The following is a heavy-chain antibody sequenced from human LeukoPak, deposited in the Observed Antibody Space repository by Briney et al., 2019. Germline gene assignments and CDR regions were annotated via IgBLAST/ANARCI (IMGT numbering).Heavy chain of an antibody. Sequence: EGSLRLSCAASGFTFSNAWMAWVRQAPGKGLEWVANINQDGSTKQYVDSVRGRFTISRDNAKNSLYLQMNSLRAEDTGLYHCARDMKGNLDYWGQGTLVTASS. CDR3: ARDMKGNLDY. CDR2: INQDGSTK. J-gene: IGHJ4*02. V-gene: IGHV3-7*01. CDR1: GFTFSNAW. D-gene: IGHD3-16*01.